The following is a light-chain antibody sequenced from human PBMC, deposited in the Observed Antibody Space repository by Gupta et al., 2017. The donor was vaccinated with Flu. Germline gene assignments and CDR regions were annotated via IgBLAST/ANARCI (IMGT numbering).Light chain of an antibody. CDR1: ASSIGTNF. CDR2: RNN. J-gene: IGLJ3*02. Sequence: QSVLAQPPSATGTPGQRVTISCSGSASSIGTNFVYWYRQLPGTAPKLLIYRNNQRPSGVPDRFSGSKSGTSASLAISGLRAEDEADYYCAAWDDSLRGVLFGGGTRLTVL. V-gene: IGLV1-47*01. CDR3: AAWDDSLRGVL.